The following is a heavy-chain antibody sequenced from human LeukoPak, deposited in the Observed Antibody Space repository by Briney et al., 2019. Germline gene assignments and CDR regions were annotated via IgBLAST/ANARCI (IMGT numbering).Heavy chain of an antibody. CDR1: GFTFSSYG. CDR2: IWYDGSNK. D-gene: IGHD6-19*01. V-gene: IGHV3-33*01. CDR3: ARGGASSGDYFDY. Sequence: PGRSLRLSCAASGFTFSSYGMHWVRQAPGKGLEWVAVIWYDGSNKYYADSVKGRFTISRDNSKNTLYPQMNSLRAEDTAVYYCARGGASSGDYFDYWGQGTLVTVSS. J-gene: IGHJ4*02.